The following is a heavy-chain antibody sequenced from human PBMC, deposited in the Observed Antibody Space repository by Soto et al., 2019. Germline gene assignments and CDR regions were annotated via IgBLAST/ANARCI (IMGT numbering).Heavy chain of an antibody. J-gene: IGHJ6*02. Sequence: SETLSLTCTVSGGSTSSGGYYWSWIRQHPGKGLEWIGYIYYSGRTYYNPSLKSRVTISVDTSKNQFSLRLSSVTAADTAVYYCARLNGYCVSTNCHGYYGMDVWGQGTTVTVSS. CDR3: ARLNGYCVSTNCHGYYGMDV. CDR1: GGSTSSGGYY. D-gene: IGHD2-2*03. CDR2: IYYSGRT. V-gene: IGHV4-31*03.